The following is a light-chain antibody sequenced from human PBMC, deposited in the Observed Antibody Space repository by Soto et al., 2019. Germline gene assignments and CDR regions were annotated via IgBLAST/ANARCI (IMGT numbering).Light chain of an antibody. Sequence: EIVLTQSPGTLSLSPGERATLSCRASQSVSSSYLAWYQQKPGQAPRLLIYGASSRATGIPDRFSGSGSGTDFTLTISRLEAEDFAVYYCHQYGTPPRTFGQGTKLEIK. CDR1: QSVSSSY. V-gene: IGKV3-20*01. CDR2: GAS. CDR3: HQYGTPPRT. J-gene: IGKJ2*02.